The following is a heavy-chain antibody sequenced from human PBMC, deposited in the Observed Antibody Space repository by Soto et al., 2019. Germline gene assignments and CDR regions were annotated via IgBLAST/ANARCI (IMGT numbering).Heavy chain of an antibody. J-gene: IGHJ2*01. D-gene: IGHD3-16*01. Sequence: EVQLLESGGGLVQPGGSLRLSCAASGFTFSSYGMSWVRQAPGKGLEWVSVISGGGRSTYSADSVKGRFTISRDNSKNTLYLQMSNLRAEDTAVYYCAKDHLAPGYWYFDLWGRGTLVTVSS. V-gene: IGHV3-23*01. CDR2: ISGGGRST. CDR1: GFTFSSYG. CDR3: AKDHLAPGYWYFDL.